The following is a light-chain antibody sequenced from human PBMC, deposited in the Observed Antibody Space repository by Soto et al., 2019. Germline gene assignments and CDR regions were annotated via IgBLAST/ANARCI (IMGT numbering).Light chain of an antibody. CDR3: QQNGSSLT. J-gene: IGKJ1*01. CDR2: GAS. CDR1: QSVTSNY. V-gene: IGKV3-20*01. Sequence: EIGLTQSPGTLSLSPGERATLSCRASQSVTSNYLAWYQQKPGQAPTLVIYGASSRATGIPDRFSGSGSGTYFTLTISELEPEDFALYYCQQNGSSLTFGQGTKVEIK.